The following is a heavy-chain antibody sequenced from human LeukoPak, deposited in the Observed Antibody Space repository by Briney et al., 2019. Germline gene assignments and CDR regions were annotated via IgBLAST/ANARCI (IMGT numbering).Heavy chain of an antibody. V-gene: IGHV3-21*01. D-gene: IGHD3-16*01. CDR3: ARGGYGYNFDY. CDR2: ISSGSSYI. J-gene: IGHJ4*02. CDR1: GVTFSSYS. Sequence: GGSLRLSCAASGVTFSSYSMNWVRQAPGKGLEWVSSISSGSSYIYYADSLKGRFTISRDNAKNSLYLQMNSLRAEDTAVYYCARGGYGYNFDYWGQGTLVTASS.